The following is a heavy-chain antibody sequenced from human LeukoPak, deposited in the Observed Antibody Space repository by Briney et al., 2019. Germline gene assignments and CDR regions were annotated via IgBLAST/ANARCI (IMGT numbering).Heavy chain of an antibody. Sequence: PGGSQRLSCAASGFTFSIFGMNWVRQAPGKGLEWVAYVGSSSSTIYYADSVKGRFTISRDNAKNSLYLQMNSLRAEDTAVYYCARPYSSSWYYFDYWGQGTLVTVSS. J-gene: IGHJ4*02. CDR1: GFTFSIFG. D-gene: IGHD6-13*01. CDR2: VGSSSSTI. V-gene: IGHV3-48*04. CDR3: ARPYSSSWYYFDY.